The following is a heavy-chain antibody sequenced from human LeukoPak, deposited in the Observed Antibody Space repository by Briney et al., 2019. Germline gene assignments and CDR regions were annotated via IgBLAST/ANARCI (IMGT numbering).Heavy chain of an antibody. CDR1: GGSISSGDYY. Sequence: ASQTLSLTCTVSGGSISSGDYYWSWIRQPPGKGLEWIGYIYYSGSTYYNPSLKSRVTISVDTSKNQFSLKLSSVTAADTAVYYCARDYGGYCSSTSCHNWFDPWGQGTLVTVSS. V-gene: IGHV4-30-4*01. D-gene: IGHD2-2*01. CDR3: ARDYGGYCSSTSCHNWFDP. J-gene: IGHJ5*02. CDR2: IYYSGST.